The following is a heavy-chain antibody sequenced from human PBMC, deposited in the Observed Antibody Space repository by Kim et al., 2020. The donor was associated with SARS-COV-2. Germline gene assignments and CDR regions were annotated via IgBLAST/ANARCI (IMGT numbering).Heavy chain of an antibody. V-gene: IGHV5-51*01. CDR1: GYSFTSYW. CDR2: IYPGDSDT. CDR3: ARLNLGYDFWSGYSDY. Sequence: GESLKISCKGSGYSFTSYWIGWVRQMPGKGLEWMGIIYPGDSDTRYSPSFQGQVTISADKSISTAYLQWSSLKASDTAMYYCARLNLGYDFWSGYSDYWGQGTLVTVSS. J-gene: IGHJ4*02. D-gene: IGHD3-3*01.